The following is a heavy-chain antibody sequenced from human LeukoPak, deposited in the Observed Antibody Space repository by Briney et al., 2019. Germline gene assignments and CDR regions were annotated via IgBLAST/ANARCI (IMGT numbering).Heavy chain of an antibody. V-gene: IGHV1-8*01. CDR2: MNPNSGNT. CDR3: ARGPDGADYMDV. CDR1: GYTFTSYD. J-gene: IGHJ6*03. D-gene: IGHD5-24*01. Sequence: ASVKVSCKASGYTFTSYDINWVRQAPGQGLEWMGWMNPNSGNTGYAQKFQGRVTMTRNTSISTAYMELSSLRSEDTAVYYCARGPDGADYMDVWGKGTTVTVSS.